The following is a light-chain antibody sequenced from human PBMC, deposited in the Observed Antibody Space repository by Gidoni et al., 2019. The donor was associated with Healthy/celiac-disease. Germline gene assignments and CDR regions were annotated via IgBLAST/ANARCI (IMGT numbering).Light chain of an antibody. CDR1: QSISSW. CDR3: QQYNSYLYT. J-gene: IGKJ2*01. V-gene: IGKV1-5*03. CDR2: KAS. Sequence: DIKMTQSPSTLSASVGDRVTITCRASQSISSWLAWYQQKPGKAPKLLIYKASNLESGVPSRFSGSGSGTEFTLTISSLQPDDFATYYCQQYNSYLYTFXXXTKLEIK.